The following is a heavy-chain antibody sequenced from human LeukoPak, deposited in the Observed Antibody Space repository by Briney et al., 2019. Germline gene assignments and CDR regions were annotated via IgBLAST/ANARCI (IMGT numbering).Heavy chain of an antibody. CDR3: ARHLFKRWCSKESYNWFDP. CDR2: IYYSGST. Sequence: PSETLSLTCTVSGGSISSSSYYWGWIRQPPGKGLEWIGSIYYSGSTYYNPSLKSRVTISVDTSKNQFSLKLSSVTVADTAVYYCARHLFKRWCSKESYNWFDPWGQGTLVTVSS. J-gene: IGHJ5*02. D-gene: IGHD2-8*02. V-gene: IGHV4-39*01. CDR1: GGSISSSSYY.